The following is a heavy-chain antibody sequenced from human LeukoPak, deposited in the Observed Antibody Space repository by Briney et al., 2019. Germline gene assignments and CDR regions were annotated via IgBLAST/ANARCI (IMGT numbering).Heavy chain of an antibody. CDR2: ITGSGSEI. CDR3: AKDRFGSGGPNWFGP. CDR1: GFTFSRYA. J-gene: IGHJ5*02. D-gene: IGHD3-10*01. Sequence: GGSLGLSCAGSGFTFSRYAMRWVRHVPGKGLEWVSAITGSGSEIFSTDSVKGRFTISRDNAKNTLYLQMNNLRAEDTAIYYCAKDRFGSGGPNWFGPWGQGTLVTVSS. V-gene: IGHV3-23*01.